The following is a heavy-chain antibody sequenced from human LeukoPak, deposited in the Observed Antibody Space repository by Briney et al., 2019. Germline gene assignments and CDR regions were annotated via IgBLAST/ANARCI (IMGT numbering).Heavy chain of an antibody. D-gene: IGHD6-19*01. Sequence: GGSLRLSCAASGFTFSSYAMSWVRQAPGKGLEWVSAISGCGGSTYYADSVKGRFTISRDNSKNTLYLQMNSLRAEDTAVYYCAGDGFFPGYSSGWYFDYWGQGTLVTVSS. J-gene: IGHJ4*02. CDR1: GFTFSSYA. CDR3: AGDGFFPGYSSGWYFDY. CDR2: ISGCGGST. V-gene: IGHV3-23*01.